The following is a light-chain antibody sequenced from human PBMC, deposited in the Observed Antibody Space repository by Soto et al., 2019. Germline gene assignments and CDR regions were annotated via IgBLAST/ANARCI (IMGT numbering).Light chain of an antibody. CDR3: QHYCNSVLT. J-gene: IGKJ4*01. V-gene: IGKV3-20*01. Sequence: EIVLTQSPGPLSLSPGERATLSCRASQRVTSSFLVWYQQKPGQAPRLLLYGAFSRATGIPDGFSGSGSGTDFTLTISRLEPEDFAVYYCQHYCNSVLTFVGGTKVEIK. CDR2: GAF. CDR1: QRVTSSF.